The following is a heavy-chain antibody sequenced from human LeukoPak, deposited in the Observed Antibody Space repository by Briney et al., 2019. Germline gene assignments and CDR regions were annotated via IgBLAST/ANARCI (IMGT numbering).Heavy chain of an antibody. Sequence: PGGSLRLSCAASGFTFIDHYMDWVRQAPGKGLEWVSYISKSGYTIHYADSVQGRFTHADSVQGRFTISRDNAKNSLYLQMNSLRAEDTAVYYCARDPDILTGVAFDVWGQGTMVTVSS. CDR2: ISKSGYTI. J-gene: IGHJ3*01. V-gene: IGHV3-11*01. D-gene: IGHD3-9*01. CDR3: ARDPDILTGVAFDV. CDR1: GFTFIDHY.